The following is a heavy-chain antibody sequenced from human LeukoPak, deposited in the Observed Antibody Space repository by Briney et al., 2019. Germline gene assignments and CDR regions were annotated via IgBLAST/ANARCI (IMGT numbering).Heavy chain of an antibody. J-gene: IGHJ4*02. CDR2: ISYDGSNE. Sequence: LAGGSLRLSCAASGFTFSSYGMHWVRQAPGKGLEWVAVISYDGSNEYYADSVKGRFTISRDNSKNTLYVQMNSLRAEDTAVYFCAKDGNPYASGSRKFYFDYWGQGTLVTVSS. CDR1: GFTFSSYG. D-gene: IGHD3-10*01. CDR3: AKDGNPYASGSRKFYFDY. V-gene: IGHV3-30*18.